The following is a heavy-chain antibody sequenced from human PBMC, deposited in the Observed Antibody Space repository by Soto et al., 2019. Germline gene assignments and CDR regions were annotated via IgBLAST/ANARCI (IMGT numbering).Heavy chain of an antibody. Sequence: QLQLQESGPGLVKPSETLSLTCTVSGGSISSNSYYWAWIRQPPGKGLEWIGNIYYSGTTYYNPSLKCRVTISVDTSKNQSSLKLSAVTAADTAVYYCARHKGGYYSGVDVWGQGTTVTVSS. CDR3: ARHKGGYYSGVDV. CDR2: IYYSGTT. J-gene: IGHJ6*02. D-gene: IGHD3-16*01. V-gene: IGHV4-39*01. CDR1: GGSISSNSYY.